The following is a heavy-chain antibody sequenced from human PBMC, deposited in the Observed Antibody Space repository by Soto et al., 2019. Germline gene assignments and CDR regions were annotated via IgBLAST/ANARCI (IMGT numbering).Heavy chain of an antibody. D-gene: IGHD6-13*01. J-gene: IGHJ3*02. CDR1: GXTFTSYG. CDR2: INAGNGNT. CDR3: ASLGYSRSERTPIHAFDI. Sequence: ASVKVSCKASGXTFTSYGISWGSQAPGQRLEWMGWINAGNGNTKYSQKFQGRVTITRDTSASTAYMELSSLRSEDTAVYYCASLGYSRSERTPIHAFDIWGQGTMVTVSS. V-gene: IGHV1-3*01.